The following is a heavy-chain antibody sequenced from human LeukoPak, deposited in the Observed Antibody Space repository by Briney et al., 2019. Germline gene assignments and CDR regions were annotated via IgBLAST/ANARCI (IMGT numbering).Heavy chain of an antibody. CDR3: ARGAPLDV. V-gene: IGHV3-72*01. CDR1: GFTFSDHH. CDR2: IRNKANSYTT. J-gene: IGHJ6*02. Sequence: PGGSLRLSCAASGFTFSDHHMDWVRQAPGKGLEWVGRIRNKANSYTTIYAASVKGRFTISRDDSANSLYLQMNSLKTEDTAVYYCARGAPLDVGGQGTTVTVSS.